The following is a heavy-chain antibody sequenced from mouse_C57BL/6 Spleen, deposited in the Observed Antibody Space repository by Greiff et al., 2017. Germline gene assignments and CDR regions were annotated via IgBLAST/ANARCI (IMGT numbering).Heavy chain of an antibody. CDR2: IDPSDSYT. CDR3: ARGDSSGYVGFAY. CDR1: GYTFTSYW. V-gene: IGHV1-69*01. Sequence: VQLQQSGAELVMPGASVKLSCKASGYTFTSYWMHWVKQRPGQGLEWIGEIDPSDSYTNYNQKFKGKSTLTVDKSSSTAYMQLSSLTSEESAVYYCARGDSSGYVGFAYWGQGTLVTVSA. D-gene: IGHD3-2*02. J-gene: IGHJ3*01.